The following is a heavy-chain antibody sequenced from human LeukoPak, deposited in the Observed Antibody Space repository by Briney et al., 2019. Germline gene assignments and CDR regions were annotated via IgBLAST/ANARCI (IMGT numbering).Heavy chain of an antibody. CDR1: GFTFSRYS. V-gene: IGHV3-48*01. J-gene: IGHJ4*02. D-gene: IGHD1-26*01. Sequence: AGGSLRLSCAASGFTFSRYSMKWVREAPGKGVEWGSYISSSSSTIYYADSVKGRFTISRDNAKNSLYLQMNSLRAEDTAVYYCAREPYSGSYFDYWGQGTLVTVSS. CDR3: AREPYSGSYFDY. CDR2: ISSSSSTI.